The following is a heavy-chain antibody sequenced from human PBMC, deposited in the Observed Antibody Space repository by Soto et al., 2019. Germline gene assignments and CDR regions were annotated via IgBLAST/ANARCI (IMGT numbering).Heavy chain of an antibody. J-gene: IGHJ4*02. CDR2: INPTSEYT. V-gene: IGHV1-8*01. D-gene: IGHD2-15*01. CDR1: GYTFTSYD. Sequence: GGSVKVSCKASGYTFTSYDINWVRQAPGQGLEWVGWINPTSEYTAHAQKFQGRVTLTREISTATAYMELSSLTSEDTAVYFCAPHAHPGYSSDWGPGTQVTVSS. CDR3: APHAHPGYSSD.